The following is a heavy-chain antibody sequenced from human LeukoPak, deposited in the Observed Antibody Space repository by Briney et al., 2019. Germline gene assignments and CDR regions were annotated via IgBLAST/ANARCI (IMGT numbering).Heavy chain of an antibody. CDR3: ARGRVNWSVRNWFDP. J-gene: IGHJ5*02. CDR1: GGSISSYY. V-gene: IGHV4-59*12. D-gene: IGHD1-1*01. Sequence: SETLSLTCTVSGGSISSYYWSWIRQPPGKGLEWIGYIYYSGSTNYNPSLKSRVTISVDTSKNQFSLKLSSVTAADTAVYYCARGRVNWSVRNWFDPWGQGTLVTVSS. CDR2: IYYSGST.